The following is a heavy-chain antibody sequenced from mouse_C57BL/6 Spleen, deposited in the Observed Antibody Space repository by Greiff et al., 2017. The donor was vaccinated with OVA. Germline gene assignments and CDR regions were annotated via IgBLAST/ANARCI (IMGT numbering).Heavy chain of an antibody. D-gene: IGHD2-4*01. V-gene: IGHV5-17*01. CDR2: ISSGSSTI. CDR1: GFTFSDYG. CDR3: ARDDDYDRFVY. J-gene: IGHJ3*01. Sequence: EVMLVESGGGLVKPGGSLKLSCAASGFTFSDYGMHWVRQAPEKGLEWVAYISSGSSTIYYADTVKGRFTISRDNAKNTLFLQMTSLRSEDTAMYYCARDDDYDRFVYWGQGTLVTVSA.